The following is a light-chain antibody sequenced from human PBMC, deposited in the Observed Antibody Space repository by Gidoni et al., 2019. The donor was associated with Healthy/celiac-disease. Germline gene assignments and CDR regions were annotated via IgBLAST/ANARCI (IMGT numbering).Light chain of an antibody. J-gene: IGKJ3*01. CDR1: QGISHY. CDR2: AAS. CDR3: QKYNSAPFT. V-gene: IGKV1-27*01. Sequence: DIQMTQSPSSLSASVGDRVTITCRASQGISHYLAWYQQKPGKVPKLLIYAASTLQSGVPSRFSGSGSGTDFTLTNSRLQHEDVANYYCQKYNSAPFTFGHXTRVEIK.